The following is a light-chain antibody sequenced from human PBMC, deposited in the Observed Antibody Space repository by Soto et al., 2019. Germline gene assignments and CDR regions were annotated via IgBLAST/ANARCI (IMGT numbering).Light chain of an antibody. Sequence: EIVMTQSPATLSVSPGERATLSCRASQSVSSNLAWYQQKPGKAPRLLIYGASTRATGIPDRFSGSGSGTEFTLTISSLQSEDFAFYYCQQYNNWPPITVGQGTRLEIK. CDR3: QQYNNWPPIT. V-gene: IGKV3-15*01. CDR2: GAS. CDR1: QSVSSN. J-gene: IGKJ5*01.